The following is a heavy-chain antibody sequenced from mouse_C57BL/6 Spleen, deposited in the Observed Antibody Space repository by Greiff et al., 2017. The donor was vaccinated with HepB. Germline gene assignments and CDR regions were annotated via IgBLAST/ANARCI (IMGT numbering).Heavy chain of an antibody. D-gene: IGHD1-1*01. CDR2: IDPSDSYT. Sequence: VKLQQPGAELVRPGTSVKLSCKASGYTFTSYWMHWVKQRPGQGLEWIGVIDPSDSYTNYNQKFKGKATLTVDTSSSTAYMQLSSLTSEDSAVYYCARGYYGSRGFAYWGQGTLVTVSA. V-gene: IGHV1-59*01. CDR3: ARGYYGSRGFAY. J-gene: IGHJ3*01. CDR1: GYTFTSYW.